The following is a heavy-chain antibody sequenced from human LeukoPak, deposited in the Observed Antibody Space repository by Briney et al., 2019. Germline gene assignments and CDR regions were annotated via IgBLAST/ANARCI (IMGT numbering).Heavy chain of an antibody. CDR3: ARACKSTTCYTPNALDV. V-gene: IGHV3-30-3*01. CDR1: GFSFSSYD. CDR2: FSHDGINQ. J-gene: IGHJ3*01. D-gene: IGHD2-2*02. Sequence: GGSLRLSCAASGFSFSSYDIHWIRQAPGKGLEWVAVFSHDGINQYYRDSVKGRFTMSRDTSKDTLYLQMNSLRAEDTAVYYCARACKSTTCYTPNALDVWGQGTMVTVSS.